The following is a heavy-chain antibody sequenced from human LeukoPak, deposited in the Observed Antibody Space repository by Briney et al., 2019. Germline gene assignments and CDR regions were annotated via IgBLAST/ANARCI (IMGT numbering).Heavy chain of an antibody. D-gene: IGHD1-26*01. CDR3: ARGPRVGATN. Sequence: KPSETLSLTCAVYGGSFSGYYWSWIRQPPGKGLELIGEINHNGSTNYNPSLKSRVTISVDTSNNQFSLKLSSVTAADTAVYYCARGPRVGATNWGQGTLVTVSS. CDR2: INHNGST. CDR1: GGSFSGYY. J-gene: IGHJ4*02. V-gene: IGHV4-34*01.